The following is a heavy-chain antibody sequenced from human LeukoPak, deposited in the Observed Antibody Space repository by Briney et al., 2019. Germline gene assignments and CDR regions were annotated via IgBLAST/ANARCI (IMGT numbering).Heavy chain of an antibody. V-gene: IGHV4-34*01. CDR1: GGSFSGYY. D-gene: IGHD2-15*01. J-gene: IGHJ4*02. CDR2: INHSGST. Sequence: SETLSLTCAVYGGSFSGYYWSWIRQPTGKGLEWIGEINHSGSTNYNPSLKSRVTISVDTSKNQFSLKLSSVTAADTAVYYCERSYMVVAAPFDYWGQGTLVTVSS. CDR3: ERSYMVVAAPFDY.